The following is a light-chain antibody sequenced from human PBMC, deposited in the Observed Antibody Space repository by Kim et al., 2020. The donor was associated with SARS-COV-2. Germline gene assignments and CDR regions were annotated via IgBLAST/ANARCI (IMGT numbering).Light chain of an antibody. CDR2: AAS. V-gene: IGKV1-16*01. J-gene: IGKJ5*01. CDR3: QQYNSYPIT. CDR1: QDIRNY. Sequence: VTINCRASQDIRNYLAWHHQKSGKAPKSLINAASNLQSGFPPRFSGSGSGTDFTRTINNLQSEDFGTYYCQQYNSYPITFGQGTRLEIK.